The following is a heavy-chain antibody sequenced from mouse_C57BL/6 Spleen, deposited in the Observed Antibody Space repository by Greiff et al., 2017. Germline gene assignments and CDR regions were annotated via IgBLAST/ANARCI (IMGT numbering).Heavy chain of an antibody. J-gene: IGHJ3*01. Sequence: QVQLQQPGAELVRPGSSVKLSCKASGYTFTSYWMHWVKQRPIQGLEWIGNIDPSDSETHYNQKFKDKATLTVDKSSSTAYMQLSSLTSEDSAVYYCAREDYGNYGFGYWGQGTLVTVSA. D-gene: IGHD2-1*01. CDR1: GYTFTSYW. V-gene: IGHV1-52*01. CDR2: IDPSDSET. CDR3: AREDYGNYGFGY.